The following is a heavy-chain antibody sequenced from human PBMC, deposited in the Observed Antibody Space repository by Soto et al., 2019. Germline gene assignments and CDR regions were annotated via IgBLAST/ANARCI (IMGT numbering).Heavy chain of an antibody. CDR2: IYYSGST. V-gene: IGHV4-31*03. CDR1: GGSISSGGYY. CDR3: AIRPTDAFDI. Sequence: LALTCTVSGGSISSGGYYWSWIRQHPGKGLEWIGYIYYSGSTYYNPSLKSRVTISVDTSKNQFSLKLSSVTAADTAVYYCAIRPTDAFDIWGQGTMVTVSS. J-gene: IGHJ3*02.